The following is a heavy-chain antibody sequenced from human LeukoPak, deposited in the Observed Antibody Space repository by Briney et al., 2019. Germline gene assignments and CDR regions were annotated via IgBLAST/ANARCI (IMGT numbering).Heavy chain of an antibody. V-gene: IGHV1-69*05. Sequence: EASVKVSCKASGGTFSSYAISWVRQAPGQGLEWMGRIIPIFGTANYAQKFQGRVTITTDESTSTAYMELSSLRSEDTAVYYCAKDTSNFDYWGQGTLVTVSS. CDR1: GGTFSSYA. CDR3: AKDTSNFDY. CDR2: IIPIFGTA. J-gene: IGHJ4*02.